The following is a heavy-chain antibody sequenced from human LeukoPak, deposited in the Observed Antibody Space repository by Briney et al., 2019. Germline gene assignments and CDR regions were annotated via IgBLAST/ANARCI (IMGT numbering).Heavy chain of an antibody. CDR1: GYTFTSYA. Sequence: GASVKVSCKASGYTFTSYAMHWVRQAPGQRLEWMGWINAGNGNTKYSQKFQGRVTITRDTSASTAYMELSSLRSEDTAVYYCAKGPLRGTAAAIDYWGQGTLVTVPS. J-gene: IGHJ4*02. V-gene: IGHV1-3*01. CDR3: AKGPLRGTAAAIDY. D-gene: IGHD2-2*01. CDR2: INAGNGNT.